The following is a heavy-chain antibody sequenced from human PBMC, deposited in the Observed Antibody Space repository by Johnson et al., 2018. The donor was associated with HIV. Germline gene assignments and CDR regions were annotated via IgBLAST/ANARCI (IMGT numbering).Heavy chain of an antibody. Sequence: QVQLVESGGGVVQPGRSLRLSCAASRFTFSSYAMHWVRQAPGKGLEWVAVIWYDGSNKYYADSVKGRFTISRDNSKNTLYLQMNSLRAEDTAVYFRARARYTSDWYLYDAFDLWGQGTMVTFSS. J-gene: IGHJ3*01. CDR2: IWYDGSNK. D-gene: IGHD6-13*01. CDR1: RFTFSSYA. CDR3: ARARYTSDWYLYDAFDL. V-gene: IGHV3-30*04.